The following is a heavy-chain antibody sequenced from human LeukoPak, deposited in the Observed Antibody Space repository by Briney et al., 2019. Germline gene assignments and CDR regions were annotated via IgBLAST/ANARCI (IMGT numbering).Heavy chain of an antibody. J-gene: IGHJ4*02. CDR2: ISYDGSNK. V-gene: IGHV3-30-3*01. Sequence: QPGRSLRLSCAASGFTFSSYAMHWVRQAPGKGLEWVAVISYDGSNKYYADSVKGRFTIPRDNSKNTLYLQMNSLRAEDTAVYYCARSLPVTTVSSLDYWGQGTLVTVSS. CDR1: GFTFSSYA. CDR3: ARSLPVTTVSSLDY. D-gene: IGHD4-17*01.